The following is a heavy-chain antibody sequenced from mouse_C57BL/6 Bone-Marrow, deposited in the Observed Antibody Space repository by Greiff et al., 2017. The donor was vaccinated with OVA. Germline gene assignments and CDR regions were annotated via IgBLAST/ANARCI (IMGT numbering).Heavy chain of an antibody. CDR3: ARKMIITTVVATPDY. CDR1: GYTFTDYY. CDR2: INPYNGGT. J-gene: IGHJ2*01. V-gene: IGHV1-19*01. Sequence: VQLQQSGPVLVKPGASVKMSCKASGYTFTDYYMNWVKQSHGKSLEWIGVINPYNGGTSYNQKFKGKATLTVDKSSSTAYMELNSLTSEDSAVYYCARKMIITTVVATPDYWGQGTTLTVSS. D-gene: IGHD1-1*01.